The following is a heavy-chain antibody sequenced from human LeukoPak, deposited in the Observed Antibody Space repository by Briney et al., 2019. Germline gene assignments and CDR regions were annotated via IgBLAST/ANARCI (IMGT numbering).Heavy chain of an antibody. V-gene: IGHV1-2*02. CDR3: AGANSGSYYNYFDY. Sequence: ASVKVSCKAFGYTFTKEAISWVRQAPGQGLEWMGWINPNSGGTNYAQKFQGRVTMTRDTSISTAYLQWSSLKASDTAMYYCAGANSGSYYNYFDYWGQGTLVTVSS. CDR1: GYTFTKEA. D-gene: IGHD1-26*01. J-gene: IGHJ4*02. CDR2: INPNSGGT.